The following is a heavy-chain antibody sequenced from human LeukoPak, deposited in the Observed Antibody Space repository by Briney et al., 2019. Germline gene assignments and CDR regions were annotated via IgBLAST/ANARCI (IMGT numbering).Heavy chain of an antibody. J-gene: IGHJ4*02. V-gene: IGHV5-51*01. Sequence: GESLKISCKGSGYSFTSYWIGWVRQMPGKGLEWMGIIYPGDSETRYSPSFQGQVTISADKSTSTAYPQWSSLKASDTAMYYCARRQNYCFDYWGQGALVTVSS. CDR3: ARRQNYCFDY. CDR2: IYPGDSET. CDR1: GYSFTSYW.